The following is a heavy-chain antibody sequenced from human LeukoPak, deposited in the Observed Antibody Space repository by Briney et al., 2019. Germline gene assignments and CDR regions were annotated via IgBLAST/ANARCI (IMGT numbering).Heavy chain of an antibody. J-gene: IGHJ3*02. Sequence: SVKVSCKASGGTFSSYAISWVRQAPGQGLEWMGGIIPIFGTANYAQKFQGRVTITADKSTSTAYMELSSLRSEDTAVYYCARVSKAGTRGLDAFDIWGQGTMVTVSS. CDR3: ARVSKAGTRGLDAFDI. CDR1: GGTFSSYA. D-gene: IGHD1-1*01. V-gene: IGHV1-69*06. CDR2: IIPIFGTA.